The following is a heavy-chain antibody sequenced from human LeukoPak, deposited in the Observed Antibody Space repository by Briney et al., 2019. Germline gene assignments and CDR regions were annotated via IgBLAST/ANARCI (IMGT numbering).Heavy chain of an antibody. CDR2: ISSSSSYI. CDR3: ARDLAARGDY. Sequence: SGGSLRLSCAASGFTFSSYSMNWVRQAPGKGLEWVLSISSSSSYIYYADSVKGRFTISRDNARNSLYLQMNSLRAEDTAVYYCARDLAARGDYWGQGTLVTVSS. D-gene: IGHD6-6*01. V-gene: IGHV3-21*01. CDR1: GFTFSSYS. J-gene: IGHJ4*02.